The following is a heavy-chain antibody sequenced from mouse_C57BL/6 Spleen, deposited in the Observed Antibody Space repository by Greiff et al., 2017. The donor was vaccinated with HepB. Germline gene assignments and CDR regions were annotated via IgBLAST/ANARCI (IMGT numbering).Heavy chain of an antibody. Sequence: EVKLMESGGGLVKPGGSLKLSCAASGFTFSDYGMHWVRQAPEKGLEWVAYISSGSSTIYYADTVKGRFTISRDNAKNTLFLQMTSLRSEDTAMYYCARDDYPAYWGQGTLVTVSA. D-gene: IGHD2-4*01. V-gene: IGHV5-17*01. J-gene: IGHJ3*01. CDR2: ISSGSSTI. CDR1: GFTFSDYG. CDR3: ARDDYPAY.